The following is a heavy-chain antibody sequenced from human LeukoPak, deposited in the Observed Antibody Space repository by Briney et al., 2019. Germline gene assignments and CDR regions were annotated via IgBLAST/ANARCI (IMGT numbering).Heavy chain of an antibody. V-gene: IGHV3-30*03. J-gene: IGHJ4*02. CDR2: ISYDGSNK. CDR1: GFTFSSYS. CDR3: ARGYWHGPFDY. D-gene: IGHD3-3*02. Sequence: PGGSLRLSCAASGFTFSSYSMNWVRQAPGKGLEWVAVISYDGSNKYYADSVKGRFTISRDNSKNTLYLQMNSLRAEDTAVYYCARGYWHGPFDYWGQGTLVTVSS.